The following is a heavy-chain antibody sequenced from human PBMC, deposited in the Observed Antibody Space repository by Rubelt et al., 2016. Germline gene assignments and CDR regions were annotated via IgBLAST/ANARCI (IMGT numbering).Heavy chain of an antibody. D-gene: IGHD3-10*01. J-gene: IGHJ5*02. CDR3: ARVSAYYYGSGSYYGWFDP. V-gene: IGHV4-39*07. Sequence: SGSTYYNPSLKSRVTISVDTSKNQFSLKLSSVTAADTAVYYCARVSAYYYGSGSYYGWFDPWGQGTLVTVSS. CDR2: SGST.